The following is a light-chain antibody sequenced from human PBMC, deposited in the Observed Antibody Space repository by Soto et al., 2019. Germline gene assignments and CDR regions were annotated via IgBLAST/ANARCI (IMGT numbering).Light chain of an antibody. J-gene: IGKJ1*01. CDR1: QSVSTNF. V-gene: IGKV3-20*01. CDR2: GAS. CDR3: QQYGRTSWT. Sequence: EIVLTQSPGTLSLSPGEGATLSCRASQSVSTNFFAWYQQKPGQAPRLLIYGASTRATGIPDRFSGSGSGTDFTLTIIRLEPEDVAVYYCQQYGRTSWTFGQGTKVEIK.